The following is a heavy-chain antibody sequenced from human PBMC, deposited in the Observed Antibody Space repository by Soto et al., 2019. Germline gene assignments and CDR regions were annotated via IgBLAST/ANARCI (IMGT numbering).Heavy chain of an antibody. V-gene: IGHV1-69*13. Sequence: EASVKVSCKASGGTFSSYAISWVRQAPGQGLEWMGGIIPIFGTANYAQKFQGRVTITADESTSTAYMELSSLRSEDTAVYYCASYPNLRGHDAFDIWGQGTMVTVSS. CDR3: ASYPNLRGHDAFDI. CDR1: GGTFSSYA. J-gene: IGHJ3*02. CDR2: IIPIFGTA. D-gene: IGHD5-12*01.